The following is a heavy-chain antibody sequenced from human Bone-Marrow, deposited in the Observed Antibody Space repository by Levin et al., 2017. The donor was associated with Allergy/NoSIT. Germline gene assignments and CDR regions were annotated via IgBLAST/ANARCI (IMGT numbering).Heavy chain of an antibody. J-gene: IGHJ5*02. Sequence: GGSLRLSCAASGFTFSSYWMHWVRQAPGKGLVWVSRINSDGSSTSYADSVKGRFTISRDNAKNTLYLQMNSLRAEDTAVYYCARVNVSPSGYMVRGATRRWDWFDPWGQGTLVTVSS. CDR1: GFTFSSYW. CDR3: ARVNVSPSGYMVRGATRRWDWFDP. D-gene: IGHD3-10*01. CDR2: INSDGSST. V-gene: IGHV3-74*01.